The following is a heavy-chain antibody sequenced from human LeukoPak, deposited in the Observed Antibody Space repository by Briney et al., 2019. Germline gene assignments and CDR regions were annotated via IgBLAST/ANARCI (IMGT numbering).Heavy chain of an antibody. CDR3: ATLVTFGAFDV. Sequence: GGSLRLSCAASGFTFSNYWMYWVRQAPGKGLVWVSRIKPDGGSTSYADSVKGRFTISRDNAKNTLYLQMNSLRAEDTAVYYCATLVTFGAFDVWGQGTVVTVSS. J-gene: IGHJ3*01. CDR2: IKPDGGST. D-gene: IGHD4-11*01. V-gene: IGHV3-74*01. CDR1: GFTFSNYW.